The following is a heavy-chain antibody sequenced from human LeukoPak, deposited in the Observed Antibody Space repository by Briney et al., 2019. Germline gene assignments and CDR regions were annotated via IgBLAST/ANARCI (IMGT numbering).Heavy chain of an antibody. Sequence: SETLSLTCTVSSGSISSYYWSWIRQPPGKGLEWLGYIYYSGSTNYNPSLKSRVTISVDTSKNQFSLKLSSVTAADTAVYYCARVPLYYDSSFVAFDIWGQGTMVTVSS. CDR3: ARVPLYYDSSFVAFDI. D-gene: IGHD3-22*01. CDR2: IYYSGST. V-gene: IGHV4-59*01. J-gene: IGHJ3*02. CDR1: SGSISSYY.